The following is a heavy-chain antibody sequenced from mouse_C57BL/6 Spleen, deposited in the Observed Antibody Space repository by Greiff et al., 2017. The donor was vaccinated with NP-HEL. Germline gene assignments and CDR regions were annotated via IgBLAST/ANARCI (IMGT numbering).Heavy chain of an antibody. V-gene: IGHV1-26*01. CDR3: ARLGGYAMDY. CDR1: GYTFTDYY. J-gene: IGHJ4*01. Sequence: EVQLQQSGPELVKPGASVKISCKASGYTFTDYYMNWVKQSHGKSLEWIGDINPNNGGTSYNQKFKGKATLTVDKSSSAAYMELRSLTSEDSAVYYWARLGGYAMDYWGQGTSVTVSS. CDR2: INPNNGGT.